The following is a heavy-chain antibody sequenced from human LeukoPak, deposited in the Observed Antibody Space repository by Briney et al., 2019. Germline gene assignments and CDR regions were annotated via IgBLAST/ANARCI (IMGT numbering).Heavy chain of an antibody. Sequence: GGSLRLSCAASGFTFSSYGMHWVRQAPGKGLEWVAVIWYDGSNKYYADSVKGRFTISRDNSKNTLYLQMNSLRAEDTAVYYCARNLGYCSSTSCPVYYYYYGMDVWGKGTTVTVSS. J-gene: IGHJ6*04. CDR3: ARNLGYCSSTSCPVYYYYYGMDV. CDR2: IWYDGSNK. V-gene: IGHV3-33*01. D-gene: IGHD2-2*01. CDR1: GFTFSSYG.